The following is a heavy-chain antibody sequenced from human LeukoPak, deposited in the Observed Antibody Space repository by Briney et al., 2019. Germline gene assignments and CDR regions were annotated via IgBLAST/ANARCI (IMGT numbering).Heavy chain of an antibody. CDR1: GGSISSYY. D-gene: IGHD6-13*01. V-gene: IGHV4-59*08. CDR3: ARRVAAAGTLGWFDP. Sequence: SETLSLTCTVSGGSISSYYWSWIRQPPGKGLEWIGYIYYSGSTNYNPSLKSRVTISVDTSKNQFSLKLSSVTAADTAVYYCARRVAAAGTLGWFDPWGQGTPVTVSS. CDR2: IYYSGST. J-gene: IGHJ5*02.